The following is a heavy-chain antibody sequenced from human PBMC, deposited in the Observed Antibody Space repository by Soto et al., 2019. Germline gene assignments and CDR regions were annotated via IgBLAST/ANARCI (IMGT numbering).Heavy chain of an antibody. Sequence: QTLSLTCAISGDSVSSNSAAWNWIRQSPSRGLEWLGRTYYRSKWYNDYAVSVKSRITINPDTSKNQFSLQLNSVTPEDTAVYYCARDNPYYDFWSGYSPGNWFDPWGQGTLVTVSS. CDR2: TYYRSKWYN. CDR1: GDSVSSNSAA. V-gene: IGHV6-1*01. CDR3: ARDNPYYDFWSGYSPGNWFDP. D-gene: IGHD3-3*01. J-gene: IGHJ5*02.